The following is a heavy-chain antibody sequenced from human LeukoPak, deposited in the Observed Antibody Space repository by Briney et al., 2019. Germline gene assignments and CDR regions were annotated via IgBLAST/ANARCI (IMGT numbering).Heavy chain of an antibody. V-gene: IGHV3-23*01. CDR1: GFTFSSYA. CDR2: ISGSGGST. CDR3: AKDAVAYASGSYYFY. Sequence: GGSLRLSCAASGFTFSSYAMSGVRQAPGKGLEWVSAISGSGGSTYYADSVKGRFTISRDNSKNTLYLQMNSLRAEDTAVYFCAKDAVAYASGSYYFYWGQGTLVTVSS. J-gene: IGHJ4*02. D-gene: IGHD3-10*01.